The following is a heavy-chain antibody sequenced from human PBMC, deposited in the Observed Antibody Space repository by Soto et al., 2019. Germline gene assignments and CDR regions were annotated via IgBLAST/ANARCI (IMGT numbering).Heavy chain of an antibody. Sequence: SVKVSCKSSGGTFSSYAISWVRQAPGQGLEWMGGIIPIFGTANYAQKFQGRVTITADKSTSTAYMELSSLRSEDTAVYYCARGTCSGGSCQPEFDYWGQGTLVTVSS. CDR1: GGTFSSYA. CDR2: IIPIFGTA. CDR3: ARGTCSGGSCQPEFDY. J-gene: IGHJ4*02. V-gene: IGHV1-69*06. D-gene: IGHD2-15*01.